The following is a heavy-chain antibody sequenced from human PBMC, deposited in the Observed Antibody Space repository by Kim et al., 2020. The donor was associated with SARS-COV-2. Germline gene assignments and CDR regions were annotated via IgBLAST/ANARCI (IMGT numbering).Heavy chain of an antibody. J-gene: IGHJ4*02. CDR2: IRSKAYGGTT. V-gene: IGHV3-49*04. D-gene: IGHD3-22*01. CDR3: TRGVGTMIVVDLDC. CDR1: GFTFGDYA. Sequence: GGSLRLSCTASGFTFGDYAMSWVRQAPGKGLEWVGFIRSKAYGGTTEYAASVKGRFTISRDDSKSIAYLQMNSLKTEDTAVYYCTRGVGTMIVVDLDCWGQGTLVNDS.